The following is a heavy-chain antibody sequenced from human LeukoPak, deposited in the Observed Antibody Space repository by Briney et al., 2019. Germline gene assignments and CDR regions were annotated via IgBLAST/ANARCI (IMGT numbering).Heavy chain of an antibody. CDR3: ARETAAGNDY. Sequence: SSETLSLTCTVSGGSISSYYWSWIRQPPGKGLEWIGYIYYSGSTNYNLSLKSRVTISVDTSKNQFSLKLSSVTAADTAVYYCARETAAGNDYWGQGTLVTVSS. J-gene: IGHJ4*02. D-gene: IGHD6-13*01. CDR2: IYYSGST. CDR1: GGSISSYY. V-gene: IGHV4-59*01.